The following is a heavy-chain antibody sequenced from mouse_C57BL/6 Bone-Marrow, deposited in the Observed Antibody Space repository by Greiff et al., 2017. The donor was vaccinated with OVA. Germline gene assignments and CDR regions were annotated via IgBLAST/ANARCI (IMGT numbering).Heavy chain of an antibody. D-gene: IGHD1-1*01. J-gene: IGHJ4*01. V-gene: IGHV1-59*01. Sequence: QVQLQQPGAELVRPGTSVKLSCKASGYTFTSYWMHWVKQRPGQGLEWIGVIDPSDRYTNSNQKFKGKATLTVDASSSTAYMQLSSLTSEDSAVYYCARERYGRSYNAMDYWGQGTSVTVSS. CDR1: GYTFTSYW. CDR3: ARERYGRSYNAMDY. CDR2: IDPSDRYT.